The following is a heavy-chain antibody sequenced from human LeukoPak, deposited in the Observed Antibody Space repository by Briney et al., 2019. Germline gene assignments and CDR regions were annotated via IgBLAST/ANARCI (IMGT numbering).Heavy chain of an antibody. D-gene: IGHD3-10*01. V-gene: IGHV3-66*02. CDR1: GFTVSSNY. CDR3: ARDPPTRFRGEFQH. Sequence: GGSLRLSCAASGFTVSSNYMSWVRQAPGKGLEWVSVTYSGGSTYYADSVKGRFTISRDNSKNTLYLQMNSLRAEDTAVYYCARDPPTRFRGEFQHWGQGTLVTVSS. CDR2: TYSGGST. J-gene: IGHJ1*01.